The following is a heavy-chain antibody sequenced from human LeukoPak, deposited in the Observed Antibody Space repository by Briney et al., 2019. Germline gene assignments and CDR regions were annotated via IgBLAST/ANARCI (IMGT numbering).Heavy chain of an antibody. Sequence: SVKVSCKASGGTFSSYAISWLRQAPGQGLEWMGWIIPIFGTANYAQKFQGRVTITTDESTSTAYMELSSLRSEDTAVYYCARGPTYYYDSSGYSNWFDPWGQGTLVTVSS. CDR1: GGTFSSYA. CDR3: ARGPTYYYDSSGYSNWFDP. V-gene: IGHV1-69*05. D-gene: IGHD3-22*01. J-gene: IGHJ5*02. CDR2: IIPIFGTA.